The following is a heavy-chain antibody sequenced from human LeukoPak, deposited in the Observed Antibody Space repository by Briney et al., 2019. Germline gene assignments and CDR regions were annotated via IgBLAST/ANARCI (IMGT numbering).Heavy chain of an antibody. CDR3: AKDHPSGTSRRLYGSGSYSALILEG. V-gene: IGHV3-23*01. Sequence: GGYLRLSCAASGFTFSSYGMSWVRQAPGRGLEWVSAISGSGGSTYYADSVKGRFTISRDNSKNTLYLQMNSLRAEDTAVYYCAKDHPSGTSRRLYGSGSYSALILEGRGQGTLVTVSS. D-gene: IGHD3-10*01. J-gene: IGHJ4*02. CDR1: GFTFSSYG. CDR2: ISGSGGST.